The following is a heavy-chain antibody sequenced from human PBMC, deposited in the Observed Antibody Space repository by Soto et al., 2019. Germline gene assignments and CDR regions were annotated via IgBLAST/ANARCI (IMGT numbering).Heavy chain of an antibody. V-gene: IGHV4-34*01. CDR3: AREAYYDSSLIDY. Sequence: SETLSLTCAVYNGSFSGYYLTWIRQPPGKGLEWIGEINHSGSTNYNPSLKSRVTISVDTSKNQFSLKLSSVTAADTAVYYCAREAYYDSSLIDYWGQGTLVTVYS. J-gene: IGHJ4*02. CDR1: NGSFSGYY. CDR2: INHSGST. D-gene: IGHD3-22*01.